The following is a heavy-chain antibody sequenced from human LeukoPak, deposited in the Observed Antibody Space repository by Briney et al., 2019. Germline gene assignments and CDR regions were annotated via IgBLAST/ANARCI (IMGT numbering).Heavy chain of an antibody. V-gene: IGHV3-33*06. Sequence: QPGGSLRLSCAASGFTFSTYAMHWVRQAPGKGLEWVAVIWYDASNKYYADSVEGRFTVSRDNSKNMLYLQMNSLRVEDTAIYYCVKAQGWRELLRGYYYSGMDIWGQGTTVTVSS. CDR3: VKAQGWRELLRGYYYSGMDI. CDR1: GFTFSTYA. CDR2: IWYDASNK. D-gene: IGHD1-26*01. J-gene: IGHJ6*02.